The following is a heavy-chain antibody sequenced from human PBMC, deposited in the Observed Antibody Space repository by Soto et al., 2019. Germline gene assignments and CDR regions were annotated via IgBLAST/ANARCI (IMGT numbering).Heavy chain of an antibody. D-gene: IGHD2-2*01. CDR1: GYTFTGYY. J-gene: IGHJ6*02. V-gene: IGHV1-2*02. Sequence: GASVKFSCKASGYTFTGYYIHWVREAPGQGLEWMGWINPQTGGTSYAQKFQGRVTLSRDTSINTAYLELTRVRFDDAAVYFCARERYQVISDGMDVWGQGTTVTVSS. CDR3: ARERYQVISDGMDV. CDR2: INPQTGGT.